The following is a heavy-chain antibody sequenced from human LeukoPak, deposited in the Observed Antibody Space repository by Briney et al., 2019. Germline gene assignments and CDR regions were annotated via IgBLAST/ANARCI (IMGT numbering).Heavy chain of an antibody. CDR1: GFTFDDYA. CDR2: ISWNGGST. CDR3: ARDRAQQWLVPGNWFDP. D-gene: IGHD6-19*01. V-gene: IGHV3-20*04. Sequence: PWGSLRLSCAASGFTFDDYAMHWVRQAPGKGLEWVSGISWNGGSTGYADSVKGRFTISRDNAKNSLYLQMNSLRAEDTALYYCARDRAQQWLVPGNWFDPWGQGTLVTVSS. J-gene: IGHJ5*02.